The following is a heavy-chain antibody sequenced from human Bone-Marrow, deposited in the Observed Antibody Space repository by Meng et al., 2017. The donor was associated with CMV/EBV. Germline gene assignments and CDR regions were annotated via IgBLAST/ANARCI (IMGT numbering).Heavy chain of an antibody. D-gene: IGHD3-16*01. CDR1: GFTFTTYS. J-gene: IGHJ4*02. Sequence: GESLKISCAASGFTFTTYSMNWVRQAPGEGLEWVSYITGSSSTINYADSVKGRFTISRDNAKNLLYLQLNSLRAEDTAVYYCATSWGTFDNWGQGTLVTVPS. CDR2: ITGSSSTI. CDR3: ATSWGTFDN. V-gene: IGHV3-48*04.